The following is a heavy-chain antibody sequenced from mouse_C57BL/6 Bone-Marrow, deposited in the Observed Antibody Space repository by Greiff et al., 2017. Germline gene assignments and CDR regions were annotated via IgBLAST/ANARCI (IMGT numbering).Heavy chain of an antibody. CDR3: ARSPLYYGTLCAMDY. D-gene: IGHD1-1*01. J-gene: IGHJ4*01. CDR1: GYTFTSYG. CDR2: IYPRSGNT. Sequence: QVQLQQSGAELARPGASVKLSCKASGYTFTSYGISWVKQRTGQGLEWIGEIYPRSGNTYYNEKFKGKATLTADKSSSTAYMELRSLTSEDSAVYYCARSPLYYGTLCAMDYWGQGTSVTVSS. V-gene: IGHV1-81*01.